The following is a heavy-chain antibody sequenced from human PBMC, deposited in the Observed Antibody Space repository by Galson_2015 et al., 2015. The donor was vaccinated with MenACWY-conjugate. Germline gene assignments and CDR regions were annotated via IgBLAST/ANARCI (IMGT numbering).Heavy chain of an antibody. V-gene: IGHV3-21*01. CDR2: ISRDSTYT. Sequence: SLRLSCAVSGFTFSRQTANWVRQAPGKGLEWVSSISRDSTYTYYTDLVKGRFTISRDNAKNSLYLQMNSLRAEDTAIYYCGTDQNDYGDYWGQGTLVTVSS. CDR3: GTDQNDYGDY. CDR1: GFTFSRQT. J-gene: IGHJ4*02.